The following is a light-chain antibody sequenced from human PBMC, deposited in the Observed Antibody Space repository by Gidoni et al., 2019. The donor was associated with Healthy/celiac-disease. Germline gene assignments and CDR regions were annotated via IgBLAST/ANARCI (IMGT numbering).Light chain of an antibody. CDR3: QSYDSSLSGYV. CDR2: GNS. CDR1: SSNIGVGYD. Sequence: SVLTQPPSVSGAPGQRVTISCTGSSSNIGVGYDVHWYQPLPGTAPKLLIYGNSNRPSGVPDRFSGSKSGTSASLAITGLQAEDEADYYCQSYDSSLSGYVFGTGTKVTV. J-gene: IGLJ1*01. V-gene: IGLV1-40*01.